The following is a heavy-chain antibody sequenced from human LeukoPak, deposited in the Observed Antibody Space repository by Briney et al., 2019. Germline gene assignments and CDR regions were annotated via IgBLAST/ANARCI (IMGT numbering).Heavy chain of an antibody. CDR2: IYYSGST. Sequence: SETLSLTCTVSGGSISSGGYYWSWIRQHPGTGLEWIGYIYYSGSTYYNPSLKGRVTISVDTSKNQFSLKLSSVTAADTAVYYCARSVDYDILTGYLYYYYGMDVWGQGTTVTVSS. D-gene: IGHD3-9*01. CDR1: GGSISSGGYY. CDR3: ARSVDYDILTGYLYYYYGMDV. V-gene: IGHV4-31*03. J-gene: IGHJ6*02.